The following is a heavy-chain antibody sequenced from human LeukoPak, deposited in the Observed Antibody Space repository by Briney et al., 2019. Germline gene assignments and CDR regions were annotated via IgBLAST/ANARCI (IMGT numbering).Heavy chain of an antibody. V-gene: IGHV3-15*01. CDR3: TSPMVRAIFDY. CDR2: IKSKTDGGTT. J-gene: IGHJ4*02. D-gene: IGHD3-10*01. Sequence: PGGSLRLSCAASGFTFSNAWMSWVRQAPGKGLEWVGRIKSKTDGGTTDYAAPVKGRFTISRDDSKNTLYLQMNSLKTEDTAVYYCTSPMVRAIFDYWGQGTLVTVSS. CDR1: GFTFSNAW.